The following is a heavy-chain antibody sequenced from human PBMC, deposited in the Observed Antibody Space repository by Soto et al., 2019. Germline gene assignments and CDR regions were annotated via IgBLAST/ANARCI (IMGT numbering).Heavy chain of an antibody. Sequence: GGSLRLSCAASGFTFSDYYMSWIRQAPGKGLEWVSYISSSGSTIYYADSVKGRFTISRDNAKNSLYLQMNSLRAEDTAVYYCARDRGYYGSGSRGYYYYYMDVWGKGTTVTVSS. D-gene: IGHD3-10*01. V-gene: IGHV3-11*01. CDR3: ARDRGYYGSGSRGYYYYYMDV. CDR1: GFTFSDYY. J-gene: IGHJ6*03. CDR2: ISSSGSTI.